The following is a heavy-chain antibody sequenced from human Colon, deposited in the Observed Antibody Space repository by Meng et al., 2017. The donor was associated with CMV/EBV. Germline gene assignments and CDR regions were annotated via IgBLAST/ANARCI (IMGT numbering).Heavy chain of an antibody. Sequence: QGHLVKSGAEVKKPGASVKVSCKTSGYTFSDYHIHWVRQAPGQGLEWMGWINSNSGATDYAQKFQGRFTMTRDTSITTVYMELSSLRSDDTAVYYCARDPSGSRVPFDYWGQGSLVTVSS. CDR3: ARDPSGSRVPFDY. V-gene: IGHV1-2*02. CDR1: GYTFSDYH. J-gene: IGHJ4*02. D-gene: IGHD1-26*01. CDR2: INSNSGAT.